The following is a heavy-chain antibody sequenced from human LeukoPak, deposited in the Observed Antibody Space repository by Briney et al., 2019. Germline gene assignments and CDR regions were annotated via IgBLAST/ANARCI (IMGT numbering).Heavy chain of an antibody. CDR3: AKATSPAAPPMDYFDY. Sequence: GGSLRLSCAASGFTFSSYAMSWVRQAQGKGLEWVSAISGSGGSTYYADSVKGRFTISRDNSKNTLYLQMNSLRAEDTAVYYCAKATSPAAPPMDYFDYWGQGTLVTVSS. CDR1: GFTFSSYA. D-gene: IGHD2-2*01. V-gene: IGHV3-23*01. J-gene: IGHJ4*02. CDR2: ISGSGGST.